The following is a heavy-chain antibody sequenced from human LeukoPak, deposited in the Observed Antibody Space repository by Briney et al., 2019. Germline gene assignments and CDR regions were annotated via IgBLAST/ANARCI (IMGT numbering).Heavy chain of an antibody. Sequence: PGGSLRLSCAASGFTFSSYGMHWVRQAPGKGLEWVAFIRYDGSNKYYADSVKGRFTISRDNSKNTLYLQMNSLRAEDTAVYYCAKDLRLYGSGSFFDYWGQGTLVTVSS. V-gene: IGHV3-30*02. CDR1: GFTFSSYG. J-gene: IGHJ4*02. CDR2: IRYDGSNK. D-gene: IGHD3-10*01. CDR3: AKDLRLYGSGSFFDY.